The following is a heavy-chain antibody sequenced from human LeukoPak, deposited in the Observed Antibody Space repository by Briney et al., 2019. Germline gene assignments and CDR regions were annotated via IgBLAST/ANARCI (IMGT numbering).Heavy chain of an antibody. Sequence: PGGSLRLSCAASGFTFSDYYWSWIRQPPGKGLEWIGYIYYSGSTNYNPSLKSRVTISVDTSKNQFSLKLSSVTAADTAVYYCARGSSGWYPTPFDYWGQGTLVTVSS. CDR3: ARGSSGWYPTPFDY. V-gene: IGHV4-59*01. D-gene: IGHD6-19*01. CDR1: GFTFSDYY. J-gene: IGHJ4*02. CDR2: IYYSGST.